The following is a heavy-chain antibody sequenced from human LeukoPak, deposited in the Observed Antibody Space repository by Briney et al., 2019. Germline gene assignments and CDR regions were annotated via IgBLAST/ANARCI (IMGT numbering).Heavy chain of an antibody. V-gene: IGHV1-69*05. CDR1: GGTFSSYA. CDR3: AVEMATIPNWFDP. CDR2: IIPIFGTA. D-gene: IGHD5-24*01. Sequence: SVKVSCKASGGTFSSYAISWVRQAPGQGLEWMGGIIPIFGTANYAQKFQGRVTITTDGSTSTAYMELSSLRSEDTAVYYCAVEMATIPNWFDPWGQGTLVTVSS. J-gene: IGHJ5*02.